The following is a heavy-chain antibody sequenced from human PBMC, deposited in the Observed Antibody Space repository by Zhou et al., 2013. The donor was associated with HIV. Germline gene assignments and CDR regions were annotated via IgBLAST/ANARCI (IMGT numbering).Heavy chain of an antibody. Sequence: QVQLVQSGAEVKKPGSSVKVSCKASGGTFSSYAISWVRQAPGQGLEWMGRIIPILGIANYAQKFQGRVTITADKSTSTAYMELSSLRSEDTAVYYCARVRRDYEYQANYYYYMDVLGQRDHGHRSP. CDR1: GGTFSSYA. CDR3: ARVRRDYEYQANYYYYMDV. J-gene: IGHJ6*03. V-gene: IGHV1-69*04. D-gene: IGHD4-17*01. CDR2: IIPILGIA.